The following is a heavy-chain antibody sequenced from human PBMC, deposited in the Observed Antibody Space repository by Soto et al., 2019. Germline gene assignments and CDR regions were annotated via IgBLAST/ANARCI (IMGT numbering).Heavy chain of an antibody. CDR2: ISGSGGST. J-gene: IGHJ3*02. Sequence: GGSLRLSCAASGFTVCTKYMSWVRQAPGKGLEWVSAISGSGGSTYYADSVKGRFTISRDDSKNTLYLQMNSLRAEDTAVYYSAKDCSSTSCYLRDAFDIWGQGTMVTVSS. D-gene: IGHD2-2*01. V-gene: IGHV3-23*01. CDR1: GFTVCTKY. CDR3: AKDCSSTSCYLRDAFDI.